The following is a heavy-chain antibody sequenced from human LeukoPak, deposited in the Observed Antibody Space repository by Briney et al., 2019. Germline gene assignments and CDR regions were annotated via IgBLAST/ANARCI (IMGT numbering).Heavy chain of an antibody. CDR1: GFTFTNYA. J-gene: IGHJ4*02. V-gene: IGHV3-48*02. Sequence: GGSLRLSCAASGFTFTNYAMHWVRQAPGKGLEWVSHITASGTAMFYADSVKGRFTISRDNAKNSLYLQMNSLRDEDTAVYYCASSGSYRFDYWGQGTLVTVSS. D-gene: IGHD1-26*01. CDR2: ITASGTAM. CDR3: ASSGSYRFDY.